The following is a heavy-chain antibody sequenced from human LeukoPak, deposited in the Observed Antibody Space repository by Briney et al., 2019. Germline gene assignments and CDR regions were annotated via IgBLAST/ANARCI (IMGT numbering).Heavy chain of an antibody. D-gene: IGHD3-22*01. CDR1: GFPFSSYG. J-gene: IGHJ4*02. Sequence: GGSLRLSCAASGFPFSSYGMSWVRQAPGKGLGWVSAISGSGDRTYYGDSVKGRFTISRDNSKKTLYLQMNSLRAEDTAVYYCAITSGYSDYWGQGTLVTVSS. V-gene: IGHV3-23*01. CDR2: ISGSGDRT. CDR3: AITSGYSDY.